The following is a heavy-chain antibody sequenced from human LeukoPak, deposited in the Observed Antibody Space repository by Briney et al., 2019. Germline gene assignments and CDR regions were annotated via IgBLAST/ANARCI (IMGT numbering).Heavy chain of an antibody. CDR2: IRYDGSSN. CDR1: GFTFNSYG. V-gene: IGHV3-30*02. Sequence: PGGSLRLSCAASGFTFNSYGIHWVRQAPGKGLEWVAFIRYDGSSNYYVDSVKGRFTISRDNSKNTLYLQMNSLRAEDTAVYFCAKGSGWEASYFYYYMDVWGKGTTVTISS. J-gene: IGHJ6*03. CDR3: AKGSGWEASYFYYYMDV. D-gene: IGHD1-26*01.